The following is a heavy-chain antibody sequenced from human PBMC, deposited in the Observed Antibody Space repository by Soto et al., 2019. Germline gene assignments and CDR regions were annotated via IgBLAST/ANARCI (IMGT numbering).Heavy chain of an antibody. CDR3: ARTGRWLQFAWFDP. V-gene: IGHV1-69*13. J-gene: IGHJ5*02. Sequence: SVKVSCKASGGTFSSYAISWVRQAPGQGLEWMGGIIPIFGTANYAQKFQGRVTITADESTSTAYMELSSLRSEDTAVYYCARTGRWLQFAWFDPWGQGTLVTVS. CDR2: IIPIFGTA. CDR1: GGTFSSYA. D-gene: IGHD5-12*01.